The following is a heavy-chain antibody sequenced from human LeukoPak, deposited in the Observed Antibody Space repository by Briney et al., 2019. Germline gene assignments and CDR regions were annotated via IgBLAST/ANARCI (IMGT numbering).Heavy chain of an antibody. CDR1: GFTFSSYA. CDR3: AKLLGTYYDILTVYHIGNNWFEP. CDR2: ISGSGGST. V-gene: IGHV3-23*01. D-gene: IGHD3-9*01. J-gene: IGHJ5*02. Sequence: GRSLRLSCAASGFTFSSYAMSWVRQAPGKGLEWVSAISGSGGSTYYADSVKGRFTISRDNSKNTLYLQMNSLRAEDTAVYYCAKLLGTYYDILTVYHIGNNWFEPWGQGTLVTVSS.